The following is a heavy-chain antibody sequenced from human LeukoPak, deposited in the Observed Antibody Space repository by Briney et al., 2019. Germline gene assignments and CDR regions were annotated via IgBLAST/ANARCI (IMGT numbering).Heavy chain of an antibody. CDR1: GGSISSYY. CDR2: ILSSGTT. J-gene: IGHJ6*03. CDR3: ATDRYYYMDV. Sequence: SETLSLTCTVSGGSISSYYWTWLRQPVGKGLEWIGRILSSGTTESNPSLKSRVTMSIDKSKNHLSLNLSSVTAADTAVYYCATDRYYYMDVWGKGTMVTVSS. D-gene: IGHD3-10*01. V-gene: IGHV4-4*07.